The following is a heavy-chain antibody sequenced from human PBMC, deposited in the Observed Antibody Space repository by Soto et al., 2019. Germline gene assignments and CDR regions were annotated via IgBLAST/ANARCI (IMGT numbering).Heavy chain of an antibody. CDR1: GGTFSSYV. V-gene: IGHV1-69*05. CDR2: IIPKFGTT. D-gene: IGHD3-10*01. Sequence: QVQLVQSGAEVKKPGTSVKVSCKGSGGTFSSYVISWVRQAPGQGLEWMGGIIPKFGTTKYAQKSQGRVTSAPDGSTIIVYMEVSSLRSEATAVGCCARGRADRSGRYFHGLAVWGQGTTVSVS. J-gene: IGHJ6*02. CDR3: ARGRADRSGRYFHGLAV.